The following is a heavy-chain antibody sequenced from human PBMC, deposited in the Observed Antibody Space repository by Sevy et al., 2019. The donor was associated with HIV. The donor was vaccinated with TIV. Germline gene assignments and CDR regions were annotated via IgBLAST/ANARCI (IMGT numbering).Heavy chain of an antibody. CDR2: MNQDGGTK. CDR1: GFPFSMYW. J-gene: IGHJ5*02. D-gene: IGHD6-19*01. CDR3: VGDNGDGWAFGS. V-gene: IGHV3-7*03. Sequence: GGSLRLSCAASGFPFSMYWMYWVRQAPGKGLEWVATMNQDGGTKYYVDSVKGRFTISRDNAKNSLYLQMNSLRAEDTAIYYCVGDNGDGWAFGSWGQGTLVTVSS.